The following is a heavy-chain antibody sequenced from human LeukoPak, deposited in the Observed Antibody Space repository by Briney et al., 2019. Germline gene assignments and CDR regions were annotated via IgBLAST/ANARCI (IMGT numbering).Heavy chain of an antibody. D-gene: IGHD3-10*01. CDR2: IYYSGST. CDR3: ARDRRTYYYGSGSYYKVGRLDF. Sequence: PSETLSLTCTVSGGSISSGGYYWRWIRQPPGKGLEWIGYIYYSGSTNYNPSLKSRVTISVDTSKNQFSLKLSSVTAADTAVYYCARDRRTYYYGSGSYYKVGRLDFWGQGTLVTVSS. CDR1: GGSISSGGYY. V-gene: IGHV4-61*08. J-gene: IGHJ4*02.